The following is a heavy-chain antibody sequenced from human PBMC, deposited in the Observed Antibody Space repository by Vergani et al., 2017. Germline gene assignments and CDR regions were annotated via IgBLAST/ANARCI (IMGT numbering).Heavy chain of an antibody. CDR2: TYYRSKWYH. J-gene: IGHJ6*03. D-gene: IGHD3-10*01. V-gene: IGHV6-1*01. CDR1: GDSVSSNSAA. Sequence: QVQLEQSGPGLVKPSPTLSLTCAISGDSVSSNSAAWDWIRQSPSRGLEWLGRTYYRSKWYHDYSLSVKSRITINPVTSKNQFFRQLNSVTPEDTAVYFCVREGXKPPPFYYHYMDVWGKGTTVTVSS. CDR3: VREGXKPPPFYYHYMDV.